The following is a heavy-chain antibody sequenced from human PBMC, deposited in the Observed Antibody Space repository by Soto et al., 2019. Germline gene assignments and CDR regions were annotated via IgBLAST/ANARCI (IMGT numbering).Heavy chain of an antibody. CDR1: GGSITRSTHY. CDR2: IYNSGST. J-gene: IGHJ4*02. Sequence: SETLSLTCTVSGGSITRSTHYWGWIRQPPGKGLEWIGSIYNSGSTYYNPSLKSRVTISVDTSKNQFSLKLNSVTATDTAVYYCAKHSTYASSWYIYWGQGTLVTVS. CDR3: AKHSTYASSWYIY. V-gene: IGHV4-39*01. D-gene: IGHD6-13*01.